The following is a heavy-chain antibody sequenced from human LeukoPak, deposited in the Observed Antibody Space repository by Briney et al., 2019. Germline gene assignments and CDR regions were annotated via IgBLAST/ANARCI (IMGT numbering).Heavy chain of an antibody. J-gene: IGHJ4*02. CDR2: IDPSDSYT. D-gene: IGHD3-10*01. CDR3: ARGLVVRGVINS. CDR1: GYSFTSYW. Sequence: GESLKISCKGPGYSFTSYWISWVRQMPGKGLEWKGRIDPSDSYTIYSPSFQGHVTISADKSISTAYLQWSSLKASDTAMYYCARGLVVRGVINSWGQGTLVTVSS. V-gene: IGHV5-10-1*01.